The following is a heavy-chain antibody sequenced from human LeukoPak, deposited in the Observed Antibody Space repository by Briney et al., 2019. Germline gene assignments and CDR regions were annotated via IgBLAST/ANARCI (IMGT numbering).Heavy chain of an antibody. J-gene: IGHJ5*02. D-gene: IGHD6-13*01. V-gene: IGHV4-34*01. CDR1: GGSFSTYY. CDR3: ASTGDSSSSNWFAP. Sequence: SETLSLTCAVYGGSFSTYYWSWIRQPPGKGLEWIEEINHSGSTNYNPSLKSQVTISVDTSKNQFSLKLSSVTAADTAVYYCASTGDSSSSNWFAPWGQGTLVTVSS. CDR2: INHSGST.